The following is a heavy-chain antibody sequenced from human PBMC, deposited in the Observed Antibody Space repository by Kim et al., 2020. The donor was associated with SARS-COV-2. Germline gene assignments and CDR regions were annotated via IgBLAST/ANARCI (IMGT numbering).Heavy chain of an antibody. D-gene: IGHD6-19*01. J-gene: IGHJ4*02. Sequence: SVKVSCKASGGTFSSYAISWVRQAPGQGLEWMGRIIPILGIANYAQKFQGRVTITADKSTSTAYMELSSLRSEDTAVYYCARSIAVAGTQEAPFDYWGQGTLVTVSS. CDR2: IIPILGIA. V-gene: IGHV1-69*04. CDR1: GGTFSSYA. CDR3: ARSIAVAGTQEAPFDY.